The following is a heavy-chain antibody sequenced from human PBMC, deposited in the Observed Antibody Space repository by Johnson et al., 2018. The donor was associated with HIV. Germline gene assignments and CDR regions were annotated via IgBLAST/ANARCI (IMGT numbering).Heavy chain of an antibody. D-gene: IGHD4-11*01. CDR3: ARDSRYNNYGGGSVGAFDI. CDR1: GFTFSSYA. V-gene: IGHV3-30*14. Sequence: VQLVESGGGLVQPGGSLRLSCAASGFTFSSYAMHWVRQAPGKGLEWVAVISYDGSNKYQADSVKGRFTISRDNSKNTLYLQMNSLRTEDTAVYYCARDSRYNNYGGGSVGAFDIWGQGTTVTVSS. CDR2: ISYDGSNK. J-gene: IGHJ3*02.